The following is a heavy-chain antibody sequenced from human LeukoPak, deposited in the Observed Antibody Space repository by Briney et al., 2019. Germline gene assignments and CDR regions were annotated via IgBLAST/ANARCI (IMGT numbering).Heavy chain of an antibody. Sequence: ASAKVSCKASGYTFTGYYMHWVRQAPGQGLEWMGWINPNSGGTNYAQKFQGRVTMTRDTSISTAYMELSRLRSDDTAVYYCARSVYCSGGSCYSGHLNWGQGTLVTVSS. D-gene: IGHD2-15*01. J-gene: IGHJ4*02. V-gene: IGHV1-2*02. CDR2: INPNSGGT. CDR1: GYTFTGYY. CDR3: ARSVYCSGGSCYSGHLN.